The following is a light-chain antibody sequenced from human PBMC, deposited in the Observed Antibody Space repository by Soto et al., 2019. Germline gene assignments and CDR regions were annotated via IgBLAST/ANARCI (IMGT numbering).Light chain of an antibody. V-gene: IGKV1-33*01. CDR1: HHITNY. CDR3: TQYDNVPLC. J-gene: IGKJ4*01. Sequence: DIQMTQSPSSLSASVGDRITITCQASHHITNYLNWYQQKPGKAPKLLIYDASKLEAGSPSRFSASGAWTDLTFTISSQPPEDIATYYCTQYDNVPLCFGGGPKVEIK. CDR2: DAS.